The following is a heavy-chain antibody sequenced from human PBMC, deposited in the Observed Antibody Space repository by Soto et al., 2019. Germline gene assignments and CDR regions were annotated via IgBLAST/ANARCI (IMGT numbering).Heavy chain of an antibody. CDR2: IDPSDSCI. CDR3: AKQDKVGATESNY. Sequence: GESLKISCKGSGYSFTSYWISWVRQMPGKGLEWMGRIDPSDSCINYSPSFQGHVTISADKSISTAYLQWSSLKASDTAMYYCAKQDKVGATESNYWGQGTLVTVSS. CDR1: GYSFTSYW. V-gene: IGHV5-10-1*01. J-gene: IGHJ4*02. D-gene: IGHD1-26*01.